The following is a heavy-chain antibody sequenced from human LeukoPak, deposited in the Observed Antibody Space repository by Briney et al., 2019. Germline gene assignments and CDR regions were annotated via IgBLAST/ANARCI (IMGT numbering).Heavy chain of an antibody. CDR3: ARAPYYYGSGSYAYYYYYYMDV. CDR2: MYHSGST. V-gene: IGHV4-38-2*02. CDR1: NYSISTDYY. D-gene: IGHD3-10*01. J-gene: IGHJ6*03. Sequence: SETLSLTCTVSNYSISTDYYWGWIRQPPGKGLEWIGTMYHSGSTYYNPSLKSRVTISVDTSKNQFSLKLSSVTAADTAVYYCARAPYYYGSGSYAYYYYYYMDVWGKGTTVTISS.